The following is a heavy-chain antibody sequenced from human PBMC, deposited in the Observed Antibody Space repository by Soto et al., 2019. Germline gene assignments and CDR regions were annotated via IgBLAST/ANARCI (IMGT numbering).Heavy chain of an antibody. Sequence: EVQLVESGGGLVQPGRSLRLSCAASGFTFDDYAMHWVRQAPGKGLEWVSGISWNTYTIDYADSVKGIFTISRDNAKNSLYLQMNSLRAEDTALYYGAKDRARVRFGESSFDVWGQGTMVTVSS. V-gene: IGHV3-9*01. D-gene: IGHD3-10*01. CDR1: GFTFDDYA. CDR2: ISWNTYTI. CDR3: AKDRARVRFGESSFDV. J-gene: IGHJ3*01.